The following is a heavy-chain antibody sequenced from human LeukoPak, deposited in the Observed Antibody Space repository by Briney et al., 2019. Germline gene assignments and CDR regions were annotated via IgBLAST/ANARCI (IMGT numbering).Heavy chain of an antibody. Sequence: PSETLSLTCAVYGGSFSGYYWSWIRQPPGKGLEWIGEINHSGSTNYNPSLKSRVTISVDTSKNQFSLKLSSVTAADTAVYYCARDTIYCSSTSCYIREDYFDYWGQGTLVTVSS. V-gene: IGHV4-34*01. CDR3: ARDTIYCSSTSCYIREDYFDY. D-gene: IGHD2-2*02. CDR2: INHSGST. CDR1: GGSFSGYY. J-gene: IGHJ4*02.